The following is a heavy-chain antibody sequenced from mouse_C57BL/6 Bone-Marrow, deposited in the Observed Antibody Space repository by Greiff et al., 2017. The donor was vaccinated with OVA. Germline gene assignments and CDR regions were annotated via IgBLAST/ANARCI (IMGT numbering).Heavy chain of an antibody. V-gene: IGHV1-39*01. J-gene: IGHJ1*03. D-gene: IGHD1-1*01. Sequence: VQLQQSGPELVKPGASVKISCKASGYSFTDYNMNWVKQSNGKSLEWIGVINPNYGTTSYNQKFKGKATLTVDQYSSTAYMQLNILTSEDSAVYYCAFYYGCSYRYFDVWGTGTTVTVSS. CDR3: AFYYGCSYRYFDV. CDR2: INPNYGTT. CDR1: GYSFTDYN.